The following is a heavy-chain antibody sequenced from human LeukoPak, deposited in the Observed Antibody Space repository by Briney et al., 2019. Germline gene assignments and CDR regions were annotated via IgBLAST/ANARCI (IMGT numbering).Heavy chain of an antibody. D-gene: IGHD2-2*01. Sequence: GGSVRLSCAASGFTFSSYWMHWARQAPGKGRVWVSRINSDGSNTSYADCVKGRFTISRDNAKNTLYLQMNSLRAEDTAVYYCARQGYCSSTSCPYYYYYMDVWGKGTTVTVSS. J-gene: IGHJ6*03. CDR1: GFTFSSYW. CDR2: INSDGSNT. V-gene: IGHV3-74*01. CDR3: ARQGYCSSTSCPYYYYYMDV.